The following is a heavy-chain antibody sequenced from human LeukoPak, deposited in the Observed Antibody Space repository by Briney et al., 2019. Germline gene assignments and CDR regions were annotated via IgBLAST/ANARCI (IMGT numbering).Heavy chain of an antibody. D-gene: IGHD3-10*01. CDR1: GGTFSSYA. V-gene: IGHV1-69*13. J-gene: IGHJ4*02. CDR2: IIPIFGTA. CDR3: AREYGSGVHFDY. Sequence: SVKVSCKASGGTFSSYAISWVRQAPGQGLEWMGGIIPIFGTANYAQKFQGRVTITADESTSTAYMELSSLRSEDTAVYYCAREYGSGVHFDYWGQVTLVTVSS.